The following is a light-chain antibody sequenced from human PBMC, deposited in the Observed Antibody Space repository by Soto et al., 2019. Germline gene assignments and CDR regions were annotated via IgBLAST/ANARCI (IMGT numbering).Light chain of an antibody. CDR2: EGS. Sequence: QSALTQPASVSGSPGQSITISCTGTSSDVGSYNLVSWYQPHPGKAPQLMIYEGSKRPSGVSNRFSGSKSGNTASLTISGLQAEDEADYYCCSYAGSSRVFGGGTKLTVL. J-gene: IGLJ3*02. CDR3: CSYAGSSRV. CDR1: SSDVGSYNL. V-gene: IGLV2-23*01.